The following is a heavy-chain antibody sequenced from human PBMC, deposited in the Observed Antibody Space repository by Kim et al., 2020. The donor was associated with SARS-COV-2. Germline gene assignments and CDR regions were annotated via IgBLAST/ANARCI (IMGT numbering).Heavy chain of an antibody. CDR3: ASLRDYYYYGMDV. CDR1: GGSISSGDYY. CDR2: IYYSGST. V-gene: IGHV4-30-4*01. J-gene: IGHJ6*02. Sequence: SETLSLTCTVSGGSISSGDYYWSWIRQPPGKGLEWIGYIYYSGSTYYNPSLKSRVTISVDTSKNQFSLKLSSVTAADTAVYYCASLRDYYYYGMDVWGQGTTVTVSS.